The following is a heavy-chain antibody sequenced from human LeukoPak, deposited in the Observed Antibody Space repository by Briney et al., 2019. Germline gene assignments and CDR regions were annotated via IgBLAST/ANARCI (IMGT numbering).Heavy chain of an antibody. CDR2: MIPVLNIT. D-gene: IGHD5-18*01. J-gene: IGHJ6*02. V-gene: IGHV1-69*04. Sequence: SVNVSFMTSLGTFSTSAITWVRQAPGQGREWMGSMIPVLNITTYAQKFQGRVTITADTSTSTVYMELSSLRSEETAVYYCAKDQGLTAPPPYGLDVWGQGTTVIVTS. CDR1: LGTFSTSA. CDR3: AKDQGLTAPPPYGLDV.